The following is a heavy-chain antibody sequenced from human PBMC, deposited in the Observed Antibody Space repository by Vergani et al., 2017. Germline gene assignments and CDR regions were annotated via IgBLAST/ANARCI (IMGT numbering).Heavy chain of an antibody. CDR3: ARVFSPSAFWYLDL. J-gene: IGHJ2*01. Sequence: QLQLQESGPGLVKPSATLSLTCSVPGASIRSSNYYCGWIRQPPGKGLEWIASIYYSGSTYYNPSLKSRVTISVDTSKNQFSLKLTSVTAADTAVYYCARVFSPSAFWYLDLWGRGTLVTVSS. D-gene: IGHD2/OR15-2a*01. V-gene: IGHV4-39*01. CDR2: IYYSGST. CDR1: GASIRSSNYY.